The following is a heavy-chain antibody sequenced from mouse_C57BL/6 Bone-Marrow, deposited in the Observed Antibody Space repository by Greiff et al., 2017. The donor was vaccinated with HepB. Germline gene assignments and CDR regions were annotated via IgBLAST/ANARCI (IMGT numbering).Heavy chain of an antibody. Sequence: VQLQQSGTVLARPGASVKMSCKTSGYTFTSYWMHWVKQRPGQGLEWIGAIYPGNSDTSYNQKFKGKAKLTAVTSASTAYMELSSLTNEDSAVYYCTRAYGSSYGGAMDYWGQGTSVTVSS. CDR2: IYPGNSDT. J-gene: IGHJ4*01. D-gene: IGHD1-1*01. CDR3: TRAYGSSYGGAMDY. CDR1: GYTFTSYW. V-gene: IGHV1-5*01.